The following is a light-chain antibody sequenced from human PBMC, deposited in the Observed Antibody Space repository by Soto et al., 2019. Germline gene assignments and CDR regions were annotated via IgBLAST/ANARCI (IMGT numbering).Light chain of an antibody. CDR1: SADVGGYNF. V-gene: IGLV2-14*01. Sequence: QSALTQPASVSGSPGQSITISCTGTSADVGGYNFVSWYQQHPGEGPKLIIYEVTNRPSGVSDRFSGSKSGYTASLTISGLQGEDEADYYCCSYAGSDTWVFGGGTKLTVL. J-gene: IGLJ3*02. CDR2: EVT. CDR3: CSYAGSDTWV.